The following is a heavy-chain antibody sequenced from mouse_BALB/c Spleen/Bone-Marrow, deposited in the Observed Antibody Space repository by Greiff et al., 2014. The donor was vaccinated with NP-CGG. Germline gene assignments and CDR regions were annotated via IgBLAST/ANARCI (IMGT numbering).Heavy chain of an antibody. J-gene: IGHJ2*01. CDR3: AREKDWVFDY. D-gene: IGHD4-1*01. CDR2: IYPGSDST. V-gene: IGHV1-55*01. Sequence: QVQLQPSGAELVKPGTSVQLSCTASGYTFTSSGMHWVKQRPGQGLEWIGDIYPGSDSTNYNEKFKSKATLTVDTSSSTAYMQRSSLTSEDSAVYDCAREKDWVFDYWGQGTTLTVSS. CDR1: GYTFTSSG.